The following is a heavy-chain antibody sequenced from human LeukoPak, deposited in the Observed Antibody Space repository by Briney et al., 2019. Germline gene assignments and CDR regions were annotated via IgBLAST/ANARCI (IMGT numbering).Heavy chain of an antibody. CDR1: GYTFTGYY. CDR3: ARGESGGWYLVGGGPFDY. J-gene: IGHJ4*02. D-gene: IGHD6-19*01. Sequence: ASVKVSCKASGYTFTGYYMHWVRQAPGQGLEWMGWINPNSGGTNYAQKFQGWVTMTRDTSISTAYMELSRLRSDDTAVYYCARGESGGWYLVGGGPFDYWGQGTLVTVSS. CDR2: INPNSGGT. V-gene: IGHV1-2*04.